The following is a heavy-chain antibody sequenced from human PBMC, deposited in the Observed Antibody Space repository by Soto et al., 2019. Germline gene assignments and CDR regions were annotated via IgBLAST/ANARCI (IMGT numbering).Heavy chain of an antibody. CDR2: ISAYNGNT. Sequence: QVQLVQSGAEVKKPGASVKVSCKASGYTFTSYGISWVRQAPGQGLEWMGWISAYNGNTNYAQKLQGRVTMTTDTATSTAYMELRSRRSDDTDVYYCARSYDYIWGSYRDDWHFDYWGQGTLVTVSS. CDR1: GYTFTSYG. V-gene: IGHV1-18*01. CDR3: ARSYDYIWGSYRDDWHFDY. J-gene: IGHJ4*02. D-gene: IGHD3-16*02.